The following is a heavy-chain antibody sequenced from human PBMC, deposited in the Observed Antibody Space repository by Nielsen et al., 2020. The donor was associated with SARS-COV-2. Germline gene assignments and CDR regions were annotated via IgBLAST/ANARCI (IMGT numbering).Heavy chain of an antibody. CDR2: IYPGDSDT. D-gene: IGHD6-6*01. CDR1: GYSFTSYW. CDR3: ARSTHLLSSSPYFDY. J-gene: IGHJ4*02. V-gene: IGHV5-51*01. Sequence: GGSLRLSCKGSGYSFTSYWIGWVRQIPGKGLEWMGIIYPGDSDTRYSPSFQGQVTISADKSISTAYLQWSSLKASDTAMYYCARSTHLLSSSPYFDYWGQGTLVTVSS.